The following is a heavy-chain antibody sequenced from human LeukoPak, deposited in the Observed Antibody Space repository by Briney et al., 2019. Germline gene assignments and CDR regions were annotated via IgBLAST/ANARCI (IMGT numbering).Heavy chain of an antibody. J-gene: IGHJ4*02. Sequence: ASVRVSCKVSGYTLTELSMEWVRQAPGKGLEWMGGFDPEDGETIYAQKFQGRVTMTEDTSTDTAYMELSRLRSDDTAVYYCARDYHSSGWYDYWGQGTLVTVSS. CDR3: ARDYHSSGWYDY. CDR1: GYTLTELS. CDR2: FDPEDGET. D-gene: IGHD6-19*01. V-gene: IGHV1-24*01.